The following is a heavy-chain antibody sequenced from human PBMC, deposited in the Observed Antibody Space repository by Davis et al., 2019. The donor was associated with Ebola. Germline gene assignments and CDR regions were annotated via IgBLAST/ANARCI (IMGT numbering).Heavy chain of an antibody. Sequence: ASVKVSCKASGYTFTSYYMHWVRQAPGQGLEWMGIINPSGGSTSYAQKFQGRVTITADESTSTAYMELSSLRSEDTAVYYCASQVEDYYDSSGYRDDAFDIWGQGTMVTVSS. D-gene: IGHD3-22*01. CDR3: ASQVEDYYDSSGYRDDAFDI. CDR1: GYTFTSYY. V-gene: IGHV1-46*01. CDR2: INPSGGST. J-gene: IGHJ3*02.